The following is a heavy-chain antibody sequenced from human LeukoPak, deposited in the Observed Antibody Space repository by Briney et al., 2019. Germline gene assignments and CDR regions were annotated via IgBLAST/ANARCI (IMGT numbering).Heavy chain of an antibody. CDR3: GRNGAYNLDF. V-gene: IGHV4-59*01. CDR1: GDSISNYY. J-gene: IGHJ4*02. D-gene: IGHD1-14*01. CDR2: IYYSGTT. Sequence: SETLSLTCAVSGDSISNYYWSWIQQPPGKGLEWIGYIYYSGTTNYTPSLKSRVTISVDTSKTQFSLKLSSVTAADTAVYYCGRNGAYNLDFWGQGTLVSVSS.